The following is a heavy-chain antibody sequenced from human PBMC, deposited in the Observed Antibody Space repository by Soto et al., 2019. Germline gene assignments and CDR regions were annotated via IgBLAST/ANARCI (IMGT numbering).Heavy chain of an antibody. CDR3: ASQLESKTYFEY. CDR2: ISHTGSP. V-gene: IGHV4-39*01. D-gene: IGHD2-21*01. Sequence: SETLSLTCTVSGGSISNSDYFWAWMRQPPGKGLEWVGTISHTGSPRYNPSLKSRVTISVDTSKNQFSPRLPSVTAADTAVFYCASQLESKTYFEYWGRGTLVTVSS. CDR1: GGSISNSDYF. J-gene: IGHJ4*02.